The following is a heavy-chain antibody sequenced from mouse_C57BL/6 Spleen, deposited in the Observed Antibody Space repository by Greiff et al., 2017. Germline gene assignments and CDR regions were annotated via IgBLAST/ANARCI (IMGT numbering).Heavy chain of an antibody. V-gene: IGHV5-6*01. D-gene: IGHD2-3*01. CDR3: ARHPFDGYSPWYCDV. Sequence: EVMLVESGGDLVKPGGSLKLSCAASGFTFSSYGMSWVRQTPDKRLEWVATISSGGSYTYYPDSVKGRFTISRDNAKNTLYLQMSSLKSEDTAMYYCARHPFDGYSPWYCDVWGTGTTVTVSS. J-gene: IGHJ1*03. CDR2: ISSGGSYT. CDR1: GFTFSSYG.